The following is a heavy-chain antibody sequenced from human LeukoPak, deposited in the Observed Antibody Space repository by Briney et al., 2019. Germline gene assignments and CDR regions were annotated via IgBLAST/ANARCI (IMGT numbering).Heavy chain of an antibody. CDR2: IRDSGGGT. J-gene: IGHJ3*02. Sequence: GGSLRLSCGTSGFTFSSYAMSWVRQAPGKGLEWVSVIRDSGGGTYYADSVKGRFTISRDNSKNTLYLQMNSLSAEDTAVYFCARHILPYDHSNHYRGRFGFEIWGQGTMVTVSS. CDR3: ARHILPYDHSNHYRGRFGFEI. V-gene: IGHV3-23*01. CDR1: GFTFSSYA. D-gene: IGHD3-22*01.